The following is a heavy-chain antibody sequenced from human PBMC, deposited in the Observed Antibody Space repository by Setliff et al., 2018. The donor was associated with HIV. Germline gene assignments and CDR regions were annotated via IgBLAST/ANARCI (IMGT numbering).Heavy chain of an antibody. CDR2: VYYSGQD. V-gene: IGHV4-59*11. J-gene: IGHJ4*02. CDR3: AKQPARELLLDL. CDR1: GGSISGHF. D-gene: IGHD2-21*01. Sequence: TSETLSLTCTVSGGSISGHFWNWIRQTPDKGLEWIGRVYYSGQDDHNPSLTRRLTISRDNSKNTLYLQMDSLRPEDTAVYYCAKQPARELLLDLWGQGTLVTVSS.